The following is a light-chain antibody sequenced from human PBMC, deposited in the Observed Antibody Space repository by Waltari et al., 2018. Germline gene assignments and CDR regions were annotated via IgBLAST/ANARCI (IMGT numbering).Light chain of an antibody. CDR3: TSYRDTSTYV. Sequence: QSALTQPASVSGSPGQSITISCTGTSSDVGGYNYVSWYQQHPGKAPKVMIYDVSERPSGVSNRFSGSKSGNTASLTISGLQAEDEADYSCTSYRDTSTYVFESGTKVTVL. V-gene: IGLV2-14*01. CDR1: SSDVGGYNY. J-gene: IGLJ1*01. CDR2: DVS.